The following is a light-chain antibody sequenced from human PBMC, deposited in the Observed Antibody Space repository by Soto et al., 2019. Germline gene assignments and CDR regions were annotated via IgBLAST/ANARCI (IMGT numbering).Light chain of an antibody. J-gene: IGKJ1*01. Sequence: AIRMTQSPSSFSASTGDRVTITCRASQGISSYLAWYQQKPGKAPKLLIYAASTLQSGVPSRFSGSGSGTDFTLTVSCLQSEDLATYYCQQYYSYPRTFGNGTKLEL. CDR2: AAS. CDR1: QGISSY. CDR3: QQYYSYPRT. V-gene: IGKV1-8*01.